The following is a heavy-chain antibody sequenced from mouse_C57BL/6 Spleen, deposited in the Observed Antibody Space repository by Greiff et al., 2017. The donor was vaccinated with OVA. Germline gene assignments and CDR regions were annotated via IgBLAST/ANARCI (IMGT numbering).Heavy chain of an antibody. Sequence: VQLQQPGAELVRPGSSVKLSCKASGYTFTSYWMHWVKQRPIQGLEWIGNIDPSDSETHYNQKFKDKATLTVDKSSSTAYMQLSSLTSEDSAVYYCARRAIVRYFDVWGTGTTVTVSS. J-gene: IGHJ1*03. CDR2: IDPSDSET. CDR1: GYTFTSYW. V-gene: IGHV1-52*01. D-gene: IGHD2-5*01. CDR3: ARRAIVRYFDV.